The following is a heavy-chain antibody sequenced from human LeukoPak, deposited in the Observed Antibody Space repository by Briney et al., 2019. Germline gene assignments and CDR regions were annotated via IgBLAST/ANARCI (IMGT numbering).Heavy chain of an antibody. V-gene: IGHV3-43*02. Sequence: GGSLRLSCAASGFTFDDYAMHWVRQAPGKGLGWVSLISGDGGSTYYADPVKGRFTISRDNSKNSLYLQMNSLRTEDTALYYCAKVGILTGYWTFDYWGQGTLVPGSS. CDR3: AKVGILTGYWTFDY. CDR2: ISGDGGST. D-gene: IGHD3-9*01. CDR1: GFTFDDYA. J-gene: IGHJ4*02.